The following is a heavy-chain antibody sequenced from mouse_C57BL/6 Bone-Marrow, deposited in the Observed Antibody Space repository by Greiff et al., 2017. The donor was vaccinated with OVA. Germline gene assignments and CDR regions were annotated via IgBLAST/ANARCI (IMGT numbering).Heavy chain of an antibody. CDR2: INPSTGGT. J-gene: IGHJ2*01. CDR1: GYSFTGYY. CDR3: AILPYFDY. Sequence: VQLQQSGPELVKPGASVKISCKASGYSFTGYYMNWVKQSPEKSLEWIGEINPSTGGTTYNQKFKAKATLTVDKSSSTAYMQLKSLTSEDSAVYYCAILPYFDYWGQGTTLTVSS. D-gene: IGHD2-10*01. V-gene: IGHV1-42*01.